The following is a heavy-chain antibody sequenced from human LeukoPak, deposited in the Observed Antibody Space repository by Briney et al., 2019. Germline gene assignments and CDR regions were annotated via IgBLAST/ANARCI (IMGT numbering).Heavy chain of an antibody. CDR2: ITGGGDTT. CDR3: AKERSEVVVAATNY. CDR1: RFTFNSYA. J-gene: IGHJ4*02. Sequence: GGSLRLSCTASRFTFNSYAMTWVRQAPGKGLEWVSSITGGGDTTYYADSVRGRFTISRDNSKNTLSLQINSLRAEDTAVYYCAKERSEVVVAATNYWGQGTLVTVSS. D-gene: IGHD2-15*01. V-gene: IGHV3-23*01.